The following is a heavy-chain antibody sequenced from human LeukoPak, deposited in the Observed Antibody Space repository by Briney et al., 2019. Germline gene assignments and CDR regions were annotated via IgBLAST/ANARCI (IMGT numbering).Heavy chain of an antibody. CDR3: AKDGVYCSGGSCYRVPFDY. CDR1: GFTFSSYS. V-gene: IGHV3-23*01. J-gene: IGHJ4*02. CDR2: ISGSGGST. D-gene: IGHD2-15*01. Sequence: GGSLRLSCAASGFTFSSYSMNWVRQAPGKGLEWVSAISGSGGSTYYADSVKGRFTISRDNSKNTLYLQMNSLRAEDTAVYYCAKDGVYCSGGSCYRVPFDYWGQGTLVTVSS.